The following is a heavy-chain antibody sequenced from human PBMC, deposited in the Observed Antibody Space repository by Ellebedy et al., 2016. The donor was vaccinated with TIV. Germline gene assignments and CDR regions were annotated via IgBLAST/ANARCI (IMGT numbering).Heavy chain of an antibody. V-gene: IGHV3-7*01. CDR2: IKQDGSET. D-gene: IGHD1-26*01. Sequence: GESLKISCAASGFSVSSNYVSWVRQAPGKGLEWVANIKQDGSETYYVDSVKGRFTISRDNAKNSLYLQMNSLRAEDTAVYYCAKDRPQWVTQRELDYWGQGTLVTVSS. J-gene: IGHJ4*02. CDR1: GFSVSSNY. CDR3: AKDRPQWVTQRELDY.